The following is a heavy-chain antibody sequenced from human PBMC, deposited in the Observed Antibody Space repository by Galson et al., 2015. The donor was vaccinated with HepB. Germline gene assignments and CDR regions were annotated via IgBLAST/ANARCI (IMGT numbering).Heavy chain of an antibody. CDR1: GFTFSNAW. D-gene: IGHD6-13*01. J-gene: IGHJ6*03. Sequence: LRLSCAASGFTFSNAWMSWVRQGPGKGLVWVSRINSDGSSTSYADSVKGRFTISRDNAKNTLYLQMNSLRAEDTAVYYCASLGWVSDYMDAWGKGTTVTVSS. CDR3: ASLGWVSDYMDA. V-gene: IGHV3-74*01. CDR2: INSDGSST.